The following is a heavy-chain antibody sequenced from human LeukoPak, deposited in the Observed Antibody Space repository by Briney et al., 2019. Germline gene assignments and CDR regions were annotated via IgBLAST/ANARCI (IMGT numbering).Heavy chain of an antibody. CDR1: GFTFSSST. CDR3: AKAYDYGGKGPSPFDY. D-gene: IGHD4-23*01. CDR2: VIGSGTMT. Sequence: GGSLRLSCAASGFTFSSSTMGWVRQAPGQGLHWVSAVIGSGTMTSYADSVRGRFTISRDNSKNTLSLQMNSLRAEDTAVYYCAKAYDYGGKGPSPFDYWGQGTLVTISS. V-gene: IGHV3-23*01. J-gene: IGHJ4*02.